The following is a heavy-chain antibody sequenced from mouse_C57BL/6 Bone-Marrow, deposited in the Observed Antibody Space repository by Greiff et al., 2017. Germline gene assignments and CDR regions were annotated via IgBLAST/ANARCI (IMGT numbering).Heavy chain of an antibody. CDR2: IHPNSGST. CDR3: ARWTAQATQN. J-gene: IGHJ2*01. V-gene: IGHV1-64*01. D-gene: IGHD3-2*02. Sequence: VQLQQPGAELVKPGASVKLSCKASGYTFTRYWMHWVKQRPGQGLEWIGMIHPNSGSTNYNEKFKSKATLTVDKSSSTAYMQLSSLTSEDSAVYYCARWTAQATQNWGQGTTLTVSS. CDR1: GYTFTRYW.